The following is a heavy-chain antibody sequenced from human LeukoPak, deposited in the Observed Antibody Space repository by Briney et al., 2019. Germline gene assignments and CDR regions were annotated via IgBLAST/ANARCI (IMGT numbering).Heavy chain of an antibody. J-gene: IGHJ3*02. CDR3: ARDVPEDGNWAFDI. D-gene: IGHD1-14*01. V-gene: IGHV3-30*04. CDR2: ISYDGSNE. CDR1: GFILSSYA. Sequence: PGGSLRLSCAASGFILSSYAVHWVRQAPGEGLEWVAVISYDGSNEDYADSVKGRFTISRDNSRNTLYLQMNTLRAEDTAVYYCARDVPEDGNWAFDIWGQGTMVTVSS.